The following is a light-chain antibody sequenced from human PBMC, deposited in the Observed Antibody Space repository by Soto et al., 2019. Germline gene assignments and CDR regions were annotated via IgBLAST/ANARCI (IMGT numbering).Light chain of an antibody. CDR1: SSNIGRNP. CDR3: ASWDDRLNGQV. Sequence: QTVVAQPPSASAPPGQRVAIPCSGSSSNIGRNPVHWYQHLPGAAPKLLIYGNDQRPSGVPDRFSGSKSDTSASLAITGLXXXDEADYFCASWDDRLNGQVFGGGTKLTVL. CDR2: GND. V-gene: IGLV1-44*01. J-gene: IGLJ2*01.